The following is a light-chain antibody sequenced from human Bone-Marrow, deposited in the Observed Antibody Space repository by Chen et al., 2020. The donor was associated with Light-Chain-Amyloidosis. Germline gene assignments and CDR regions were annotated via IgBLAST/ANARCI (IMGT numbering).Light chain of an antibody. CDR1: NIGSTS. J-gene: IGLJ3*02. V-gene: IGLV3-21*02. CDR2: DDS. CDR3: QVWDRSSDRPG. Sequence: SYVLTQPSSVSVAPGQPATIACGGNNIGSTSVHWYQQTPGQAPLLVVDDDSDRPSGIRERLSGSNCGTTATLTSSRVGAGDEADYYCQVWDRSSDRPGFGGGTKLIVL.